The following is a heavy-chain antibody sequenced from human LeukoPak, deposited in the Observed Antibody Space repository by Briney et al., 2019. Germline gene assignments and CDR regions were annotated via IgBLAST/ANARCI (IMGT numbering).Heavy chain of an antibody. CDR3: ARWRYSNYFFDN. D-gene: IGHD4-11*01. CDR1: GYTFTGYY. CDR2: INPNRPAT. J-gene: IGHJ4*01. V-gene: IGHV1-2*02. Sequence: ASVKVSCKASGYTFTGYYIHWVRQAPGQGLEWMGWINPNRPATNYAVKFKDRVIMTSDTSTNAAYMELNRLTSDVTAVYYCARWRYSNYFFDNWGQGTLVTVSS.